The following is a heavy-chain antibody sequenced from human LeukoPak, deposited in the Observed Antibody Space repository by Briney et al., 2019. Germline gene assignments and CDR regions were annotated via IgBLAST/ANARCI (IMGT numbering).Heavy chain of an antibody. CDR2: IYSSGST. V-gene: IGHV4-4*07. Sequence: PSETLSLTCTVSGVSISSYFWSWVRQPAGKGLEWIGRIYSSGSTKYNPSLQSRVTMSLDTSKKQLSLNLGSVTAADTAVYYCAGAGSSGGLCDYWGQGILVTVSS. D-gene: IGHD6-19*01. J-gene: IGHJ4*02. CDR1: GVSISSYF. CDR3: AGAGSSGGLCDY.